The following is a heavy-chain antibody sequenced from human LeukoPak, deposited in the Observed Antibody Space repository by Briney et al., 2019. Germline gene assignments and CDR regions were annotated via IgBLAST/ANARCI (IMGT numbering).Heavy chain of an antibody. D-gene: IGHD1-1*01. V-gene: IGHV3-23*01. CDR2: IGRSGVDT. CDR3: VRHSGGVYGSSDS. J-gene: IGHJ4*02. CDR1: AFSFGMYA. Sequence: PGGSLRLSCAASAFSFGMYAIRSVRQAPGKGLEWVSTIGRSGVDTYYADSVKGRFTISKDSSKNTLQMNSKRAEDPAVYYCVRHSGGVYGSSDSWGQGTLVTVSS.